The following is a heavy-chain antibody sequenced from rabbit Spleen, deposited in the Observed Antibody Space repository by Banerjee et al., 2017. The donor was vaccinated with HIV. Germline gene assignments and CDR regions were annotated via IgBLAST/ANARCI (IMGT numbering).Heavy chain of an antibody. CDR2: IYAARGTT. CDR1: GFSFSGND. J-gene: IGHJ4*01. D-gene: IGHD8-1*01. Sequence: QEQLVESGGGLVQPGASLTLTCTASGFSFSGNDYMCWVRQAPGKGLEWIGIIYAARGTTDYANWVNGRFSISRENAQNTVFLQMTSLTAADTATYFCARDGAGGSYFALWGPGTLVTVS. CDR3: ARDGAGGSYFAL. V-gene: IGHV1S47*01.